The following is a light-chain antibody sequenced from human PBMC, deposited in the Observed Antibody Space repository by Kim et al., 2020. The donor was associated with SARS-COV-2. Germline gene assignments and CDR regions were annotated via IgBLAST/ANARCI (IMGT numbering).Light chain of an antibody. CDR2: DAS. V-gene: IGKV1-5*01. CDR3: QQYRT. CDR1: QSISSW. Sequence: SILSASVGDRATITCRASQSISSWLAWYQQKPGKAPKFLIYDASSLESGVPSRFSGSGSGTEFTLTISSLQPDDFATYYCQQYRTFGEGTKVEIK. J-gene: IGKJ4*01.